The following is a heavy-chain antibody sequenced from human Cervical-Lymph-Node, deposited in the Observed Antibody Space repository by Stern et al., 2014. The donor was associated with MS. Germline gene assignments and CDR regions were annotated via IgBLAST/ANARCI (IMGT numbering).Heavy chain of an antibody. D-gene: IGHD1-26*01. CDR2: IHDSGST. V-gene: IGHV4-61*02. J-gene: IGHJ5*02. Sequence: VQLEESGPGLVKPSQTLSLTCTVSGGSISSSGYYWSWIRQPADKGLEWIGRIHDSGSTYYNPSLKSRVTISMATAKNKFSLKLPSVTAADTAVYYCATTRWDLFTWNWFDPWGQGTLVTVSS. CDR3: ATTRWDLFTWNWFDP. CDR1: GGSISSSGYY.